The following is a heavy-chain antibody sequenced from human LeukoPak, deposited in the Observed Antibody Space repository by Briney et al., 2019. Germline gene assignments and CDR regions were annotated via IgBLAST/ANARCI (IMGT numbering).Heavy chain of an antibody. D-gene: IGHD3-9*01. Sequence: SQTLSLTCTVSGGSISSGDYYWSWIRQPPGKGVEWIGYIYYSGSTYYNPSLKSRVTISVDTPKNQFSLKLSSVTAADTAVYYCASSIILAGYYYFDYWGQGTLVTVS. CDR2: IYYSGST. CDR1: GGSISSGDYY. J-gene: IGHJ4*02. CDR3: ASSIILAGYYYFDY. V-gene: IGHV4-30-4*01.